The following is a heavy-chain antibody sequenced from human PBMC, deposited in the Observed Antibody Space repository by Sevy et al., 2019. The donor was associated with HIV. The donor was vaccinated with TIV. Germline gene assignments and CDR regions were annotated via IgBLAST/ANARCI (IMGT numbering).Heavy chain of an antibody. Sequence: GGSLRLSCTASGFTFGDYAMSWVRQTPGSGLEWVGVIRSKTYGGTTEYAASVKDRFTISRDDSKSIAYLQMNSLKTEDTALYYCTRLRGTISAYYYFGMDVSGQGTTVTVSS. CDR3: TRLRGTISAYYYFGMDV. CDR1: GFTFGDYA. V-gene: IGHV3-49*04. J-gene: IGHJ6*02. D-gene: IGHD3-10*01. CDR2: IRSKTYGGTT.